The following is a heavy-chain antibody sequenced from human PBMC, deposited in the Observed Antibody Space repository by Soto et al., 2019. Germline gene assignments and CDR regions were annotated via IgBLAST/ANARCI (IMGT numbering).Heavy chain of an antibody. CDR2: INPNSGGT. J-gene: IGHJ5*02. D-gene: IGHD2-2*01. Sequence: ASVKVSCKASGYTFTGYYMHWVRQAPGQGLEWMGWINPNSGGTNYAQKFQGWVTMTRDTSISTAYMELSRLRSDDTAVYYCARGSIVVVPAATYNWFDPWGQGTLVTVSS. CDR1: GYTFTGYY. V-gene: IGHV1-2*04. CDR3: ARGSIVVVPAATYNWFDP.